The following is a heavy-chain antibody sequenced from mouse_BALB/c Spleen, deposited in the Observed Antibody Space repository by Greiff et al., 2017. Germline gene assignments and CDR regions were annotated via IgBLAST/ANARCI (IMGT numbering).Heavy chain of an antibody. V-gene: IGHV1-67*01. Sequence: VQRVESGPELVRPGESVKISCKGSGYTFTDYAMHWVKQSHAKSLEWIGVISIYYDNTNYNQKFKGKATMTVDKSSSTAYMELARLTSEDSAIYYCAKGSSWSPYFDVWGAGTTVTVSS. CDR3: AKGSSWSPYFDV. CDR1: GYTFTDYA. CDR2: ISIYYDNT. D-gene: IGHD1-1*01. J-gene: IGHJ1*01.